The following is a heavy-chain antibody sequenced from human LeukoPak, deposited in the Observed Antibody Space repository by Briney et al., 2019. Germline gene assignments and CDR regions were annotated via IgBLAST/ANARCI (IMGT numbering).Heavy chain of an antibody. V-gene: IGHV3-23*01. CDR1: GFTFSSYA. D-gene: IGHD1-26*01. Sequence: GGSLRLSCAASGFTFSSYAMSWVRQAPGKGLEWVSAISGSGGSTYYADSVKGRFTISRDNSKNTLYLQMNSLRAEDTAVYYCAKVPQYSGSYWGGVKNLGYYFDYWGQGTLVTVFS. CDR3: AKVPQYSGSYWGGVKNLGYYFDY. CDR2: ISGSGGST. J-gene: IGHJ4*02.